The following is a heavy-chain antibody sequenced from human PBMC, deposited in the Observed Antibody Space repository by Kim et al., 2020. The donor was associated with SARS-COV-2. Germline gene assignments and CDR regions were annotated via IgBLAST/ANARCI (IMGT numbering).Heavy chain of an antibody. CDR3: ARDGVVSYGDYFLGADY. D-gene: IGHD4-17*01. CDR2: ISYDGSNK. J-gene: IGHJ4*01. V-gene: IGHV3-30*04. Sequence: GGSLRLSCAASGFTFSSYAMHWVRQAPGKGLEWVAVISYDGSNKYYVDSVKGRFTISRDNSKNTLYLQMNSLRAEDTAVYYCARDGVVSYGDYFLGADY. CDR1: GFTFSSYA.